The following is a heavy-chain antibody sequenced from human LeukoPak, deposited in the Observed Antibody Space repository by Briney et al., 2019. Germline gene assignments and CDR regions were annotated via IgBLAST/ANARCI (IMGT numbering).Heavy chain of an antibody. Sequence: SETLSLTCAVYGGSFSGYYRSWIRQPPGKGLEWIGEINHSGSTNYNPSLKSRVTISVDTSKNQFSLKLSSVTAADTAVYYCARSLGSLVPAAIKGWFDPWGQGTLVTVSS. D-gene: IGHD2-2*02. CDR1: GGSFSGYY. CDR3: ARSLGSLVPAAIKGWFDP. J-gene: IGHJ5*02. V-gene: IGHV4-34*01. CDR2: INHSGST.